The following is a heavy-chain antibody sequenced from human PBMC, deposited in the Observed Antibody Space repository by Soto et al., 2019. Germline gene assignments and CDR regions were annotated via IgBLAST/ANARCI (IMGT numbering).Heavy chain of an antibody. V-gene: IGHV2-5*01. Sequence: AGPTLVNPTQTLTLTCTFSGFSLSTSGVGVGWIRQPPGKALEWLTLIYWNDDKRYSPSLKSRLTITKDTSKNQVVLTMTNMDPVDTATYYCAQYYYDSSGYQLFDPWGQGTLVTVSS. CDR2: IYWNDDK. J-gene: IGHJ5*02. CDR3: AQYYYDSSGYQLFDP. D-gene: IGHD3-22*01. CDR1: GFSLSTSGVG.